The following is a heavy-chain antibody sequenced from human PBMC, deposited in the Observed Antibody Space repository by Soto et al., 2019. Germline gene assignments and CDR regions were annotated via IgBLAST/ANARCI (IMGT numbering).Heavy chain of an antibody. Sequence: QVQLVESGGGVVQPGRSLRLSCAASGFTFSSYGMHWVRQAPGKGLEWVAVIWYDGSNKYYADSVKGRFTISRDNSKNTLYLQMNRLRAEDTAVYYCALDYYDSSGSYRAFDIWGQGTMVTVSS. J-gene: IGHJ3*02. CDR2: IWYDGSNK. CDR1: GFTFSSYG. D-gene: IGHD3-22*01. CDR3: ALDYYDSSGSYRAFDI. V-gene: IGHV3-33*01.